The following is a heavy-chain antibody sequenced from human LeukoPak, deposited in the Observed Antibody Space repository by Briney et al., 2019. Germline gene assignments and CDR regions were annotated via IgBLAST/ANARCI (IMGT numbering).Heavy chain of an antibody. V-gene: IGHV1-2*02. CDR1: GYTFTGYL. CDR2: ISPNSGDT. Sequence: ASVKVSCKASGYTFTGYLMHWVRQAPGQGLEWMGWISPNSGDTKYAQKFQGRITMTRDTSISTAYMELSRLRSDDTAVYYCVRGSTTVATWLYLWGRGTLVTVPS. CDR3: VRGSTTVATWLYL. J-gene: IGHJ2*01. D-gene: IGHD4-17*01.